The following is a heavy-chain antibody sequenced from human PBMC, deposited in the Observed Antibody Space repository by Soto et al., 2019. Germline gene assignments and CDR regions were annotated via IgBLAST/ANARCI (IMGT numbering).Heavy chain of an antibody. V-gene: IGHV3-30*04. CDR2: ISYDGENQ. D-gene: IGHD3-10*01. CDR3: VSPHSESSNAFDL. CDR1: GFSFSHYA. J-gene: IGHJ5*02. Sequence: RQSLRLSCAASGFSFSHYAMHWVRQPPGKGLEWVALISYDGENQYFTDSVRGRFTISRDNSKTAVYLEMNDLRLDDTATYYCVSPHSESSNAFDLWGQGTLVTASS.